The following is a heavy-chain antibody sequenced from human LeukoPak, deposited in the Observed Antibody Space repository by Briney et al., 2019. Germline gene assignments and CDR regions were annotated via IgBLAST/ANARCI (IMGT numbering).Heavy chain of an antibody. V-gene: IGHV1-18*01. CDR3: ARVATMTLYYYYGMDV. D-gene: IGHD1-26*01. Sequence: WASVKVSCKASGYTFTSYGISWVRQAPGQGLEWMGWISAHNGNTNYAQKLQGRVTMTTDTSTSTAYMELRSLRSDDTAVYYCARVATMTLYYYYGMDVWGQGTTVTVSS. CDR1: GYTFTSYG. CDR2: ISAHNGNT. J-gene: IGHJ6*02.